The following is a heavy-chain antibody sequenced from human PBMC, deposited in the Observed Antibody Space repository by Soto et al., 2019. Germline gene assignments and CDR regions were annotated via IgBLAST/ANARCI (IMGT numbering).Heavy chain of an antibody. CDR2: ISSSGSTI. CDR3: AGNPELGIGRKPVDY. CDR1: GFTFSSYE. J-gene: IGHJ4*02. Sequence: EVQLVESGGGLVQPGGSLRLSCAASGFTFSSYEMNWVRQAPGKGLEWVSYISSSGSTIYYADSVKGRFTISRDNAKNSLYLQMHSLRAEDTAVYYCAGNPELGIGRKPVDYWGQGTLVTVSS. D-gene: IGHD7-27*01. V-gene: IGHV3-48*03.